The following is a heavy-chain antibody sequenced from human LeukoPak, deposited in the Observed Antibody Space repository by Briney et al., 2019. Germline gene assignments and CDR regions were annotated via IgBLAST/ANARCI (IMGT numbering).Heavy chain of an antibody. V-gene: IGHV4-4*02. CDR2: VHLDGRT. CDR3: AREGGFYRPLDY. CDR1: GGSVASTNW. D-gene: IGHD3-3*01. J-gene: IGHJ4*02. Sequence: SETLSLTCDVSGGSVASTNWWTWVRQPPGKGLEWIGEVHLDGRTNYNPSLKSRLIMSVDLPESHISLKLTSVTAADTAVYYCAREGGFYRPLDYSGQGTLVTVSS.